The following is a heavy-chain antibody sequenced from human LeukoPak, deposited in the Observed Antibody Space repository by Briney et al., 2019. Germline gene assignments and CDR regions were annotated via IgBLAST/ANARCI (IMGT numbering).Heavy chain of an antibody. Sequence: GGSLRLSCAASGFIFSSFGMHWVRQAPGKGLEWVAYISFAGTNENYADSVRGRFIISRDNSKNTLYLQMNTLRPEDTAVYYCAKKRSGTTVAVDSWGQGTLVTASS. D-gene: IGHD1-1*01. J-gene: IGHJ4*02. CDR1: GFIFSSFG. CDR2: ISFAGTNE. V-gene: IGHV3-30*18. CDR3: AKKRSGTTVAVDS.